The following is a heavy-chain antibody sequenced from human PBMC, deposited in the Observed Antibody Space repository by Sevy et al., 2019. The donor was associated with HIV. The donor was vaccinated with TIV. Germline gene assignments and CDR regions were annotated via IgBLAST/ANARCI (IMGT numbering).Heavy chain of an antibody. Sequence: GESLKISCKGSGYSFTSYWIGWVRQMPGKGLEWMGIIYPGDSDTRYSPSFQGQVTISADKSISTAYLQWSSLKASDTRMDYCAGQEGEWEPGLPKRSALNDAFDIWGQGTMVTVSS. CDR2: IYPGDSDT. CDR3: AGQEGEWEPGLPKRSALNDAFDI. CDR1: GYSFTSYW. V-gene: IGHV5-51*01. J-gene: IGHJ3*02. D-gene: IGHD1-26*01.